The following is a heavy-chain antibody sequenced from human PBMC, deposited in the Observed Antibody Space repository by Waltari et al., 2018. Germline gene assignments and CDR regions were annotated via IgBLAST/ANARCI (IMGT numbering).Heavy chain of an antibody. J-gene: IGHJ6*02. CDR3: AREITMIVVAPVGMDV. V-gene: IGHV3-21*01. CDR1: GFTFSCHS. CDR2: ISSSSSYI. D-gene: IGHD3-22*01. Sequence: EVQLVESGGGLVKPGGSLRLSCAASGFTFSCHSMNWVRQAAGKGLEGVSSISSSSSYIYYADSVKGRFTISRDNAKNSLYLQMNSLRAEDTAVYYCAREITMIVVAPVGMDVWGQGTTVTVSS.